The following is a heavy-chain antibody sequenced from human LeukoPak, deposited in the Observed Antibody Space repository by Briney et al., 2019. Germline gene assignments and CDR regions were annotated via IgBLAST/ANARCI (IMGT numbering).Heavy chain of an antibody. CDR2: INPNSGGT. V-gene: IGHV1-2*02. CDR3: AREPYGGNSGRVDY. D-gene: IGHD4-23*01. J-gene: IGHJ4*02. CDR1: GYTFTGYY. Sequence: ASVKVSCKASGYTFTGYYMHWVRQAPGQGLEWMGWINPNSGGTNYAQKFQGRVTMTRDTSISTAYMELSRLRSDDTAVYYCAREPYGGNSGRVDYWGQGTLVTVSS.